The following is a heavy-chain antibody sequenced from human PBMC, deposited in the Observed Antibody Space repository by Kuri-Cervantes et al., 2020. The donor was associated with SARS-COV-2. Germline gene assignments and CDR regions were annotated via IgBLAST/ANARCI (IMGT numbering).Heavy chain of an antibody. Sequence: ASVPDSCKASGYTFTGYYMHWVRQAPGQGLEWMGRINPNSGGTNYAQKFQGRVTMTRDTSISTAYMELSRMRSDDTAVYYCAREWLRGVINYWGQGPLVTVSS. D-gene: IGHD3-10*01. CDR2: INPNSGGT. CDR1: GYTFTGYY. J-gene: IGHJ4*02. V-gene: IGHV1-2*06. CDR3: AREWLRGVINY.